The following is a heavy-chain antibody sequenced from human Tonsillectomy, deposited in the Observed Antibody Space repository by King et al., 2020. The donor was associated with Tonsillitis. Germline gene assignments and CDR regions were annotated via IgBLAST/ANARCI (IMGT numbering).Heavy chain of an antibody. D-gene: IGHD2-15*01. CDR2: IWYDGSNK. J-gene: IGHJ6*02. V-gene: IGHV3-33*01. CDR3: AGDDGYCSGGSGYGPDYDHYGMDV. CDR1: GFSFSYSG. Sequence: VQLVESGGGVVQAGRSLRLSCAASGFSFSYSGMHWVRQAPGKGLEWVAVIWYDGSNKYYADSVKGRFTISRDNSNNTLFLQMNSLRADDTAVYYCAGDDGYCSGGSGYGPDYDHYGMDVWGQGTTVTVSS.